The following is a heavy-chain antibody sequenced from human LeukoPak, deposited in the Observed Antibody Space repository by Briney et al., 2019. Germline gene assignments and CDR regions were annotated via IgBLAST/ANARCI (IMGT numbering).Heavy chain of an antibody. CDR2: ISVGAEYI. Sequence: GGSLRLSCAAPGFTLSTCVMNWFRQAPGKGLEWVSTISVGAEYIFYADSVKGRFTISRDDSNNALYLQMHSLRAEDTALYYCASGRPFLKDFEYWGQGTLVTVSS. V-gene: IGHV3-23*01. J-gene: IGHJ4*02. CDR3: ASGRPFLKDFEY. D-gene: IGHD3-3*01. CDR1: GFTLSTCV.